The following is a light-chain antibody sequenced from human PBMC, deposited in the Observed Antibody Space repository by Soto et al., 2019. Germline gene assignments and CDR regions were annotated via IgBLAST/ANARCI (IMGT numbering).Light chain of an antibody. Sequence: EIVLTQSPGTLSLSPGERATLSCRASQSINNRYLAWYQQKPGQAPRLLIYGESSRATGIPDRCSGSGTGTDFTVTISRQEPEVFAVDYCQQFGRSPAFTFGPGNKLDMK. CDR1: QSINNRY. V-gene: IGKV3-20*01. CDR2: GES. J-gene: IGKJ3*01. CDR3: QQFGRSPAFT.